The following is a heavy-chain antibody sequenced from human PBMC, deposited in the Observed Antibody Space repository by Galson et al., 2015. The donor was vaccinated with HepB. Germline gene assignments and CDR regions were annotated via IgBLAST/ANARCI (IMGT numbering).Heavy chain of an antibody. V-gene: IGHV3-23*01. J-gene: IGHJ6*02. CDR1: GFTFSSYA. Sequence: SLRLSCAASGFTFSSYAMSWVRQAPGKGLEWVSAISGSGGSTYYADSVKGRFTISRDNSKNTLYLQMNSLRAEDTAVYYCAKRGHCSSTSCTTNYYYYGMDVWGQGATVTVSS. D-gene: IGHD2-2*01. CDR3: AKRGHCSSTSCTTNYYYYGMDV. CDR2: ISGSGGST.